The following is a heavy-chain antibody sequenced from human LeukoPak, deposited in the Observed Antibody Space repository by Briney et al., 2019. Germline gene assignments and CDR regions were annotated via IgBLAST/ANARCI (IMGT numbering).Heavy chain of an antibody. Sequence: ASVKVSCKASGYTFTSTEIMWVRQVTGQGLEWMGWMNPNSGDTGYAQKFQGRVTMTRDTSTSTAYMELSRLRFEDTAVYYCARAPRQLSYYYGVDVWGQGTTVTVSS. J-gene: IGHJ6*02. D-gene: IGHD5-18*01. V-gene: IGHV1-8*01. CDR3: ARAPRQLSYYYGVDV. CDR2: MNPNSGDT. CDR1: GYTFTSTE.